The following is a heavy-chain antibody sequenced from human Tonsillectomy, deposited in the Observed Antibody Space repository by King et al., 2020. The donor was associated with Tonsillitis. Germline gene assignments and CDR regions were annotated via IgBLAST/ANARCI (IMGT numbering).Heavy chain of an antibody. CDR2: MYYSGTI. CDR3: ARSVSGSFDY. V-gene: IGHV4-39*01. J-gene: IGHJ4*02. CDR1: GGSISSSDHY. Sequence: VQLQESGPGVVKPSETLSLTCTVSGGSISSSDHYWAWIRQPPGKGLEWIGYMYYSGTIFYHPSLKSRITISGGTSENRFSLKLSSVTAADTAVYFCARSVSGSFDYWGQGALVTVSS. D-gene: IGHD1-26*01.